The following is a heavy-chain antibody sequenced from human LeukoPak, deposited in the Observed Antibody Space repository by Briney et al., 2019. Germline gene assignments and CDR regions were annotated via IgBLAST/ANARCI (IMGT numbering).Heavy chain of an antibody. J-gene: IGHJ4*02. CDR3: AREVYIAAAGTFYFDY. Sequence: ASVKVSCKASGYTFTGYYMHWVRQAPGQGLEWMGCINPNSGGTNYAQKLQGRVTMTTDTSTSTAYMELRSLRSDDTAVYYCAREVYIAAAGTFYFDYWGQGTLVTASS. D-gene: IGHD6-13*01. V-gene: IGHV1-2*02. CDR2: INPNSGGT. CDR1: GYTFTGYY.